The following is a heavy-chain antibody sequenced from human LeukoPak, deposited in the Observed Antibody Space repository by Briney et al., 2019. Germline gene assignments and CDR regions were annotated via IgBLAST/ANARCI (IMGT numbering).Heavy chain of an antibody. CDR1: GFTFSSYA. V-gene: IGHV3-15*01. D-gene: IGHD1-1*01. J-gene: IGHJ2*01. CDR3: TTETNRYFDL. Sequence: GGSLRLSCAASGFTFSSYAMSWVRQAPGKGLEWIGRIKSKTDGGTTDYAAPVKGRFTISRDDSENTLYLQMNCLKTEDTAVYFCTTETNRYFDLWGRGTLVTVSS. CDR2: IKSKTDGGTT.